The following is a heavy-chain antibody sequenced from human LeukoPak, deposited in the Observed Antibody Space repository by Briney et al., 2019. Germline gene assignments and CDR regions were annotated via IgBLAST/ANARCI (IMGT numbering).Heavy chain of an antibody. V-gene: IGHV3-20*04. CDR1: GFTFDDYG. D-gene: IGHD2-21*02. Sequence: GGSLRLSCAASGFTFDDYGMSWVRQAPGKGLEWVSGINWTGGSTGYADSVKGRFTISRDNSKNTLYLQMNSLRAEDTAVYYCARDLWCGADCYGTFDIWGQGTMVSVSS. CDR3: ARDLWCGADCYGTFDI. J-gene: IGHJ3*02. CDR2: INWTGGST.